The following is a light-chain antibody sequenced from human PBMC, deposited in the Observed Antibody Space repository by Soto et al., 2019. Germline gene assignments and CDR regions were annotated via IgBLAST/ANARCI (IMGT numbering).Light chain of an antibody. J-gene: IGLJ3*02. V-gene: IGLV2-23*02. Sequence: QSALTPPASVSGSPGQAITISCTGTSSDVGRYNLVSWYQQHPGKTPKLMIYEVNKRPSGVSNRFSGSKSGNTASLTISGLQAEDEADYYCCSYAGSSTLWVFGGGTKLTVL. CDR2: EVN. CDR3: CSYAGSSTLWV. CDR1: SSDVGRYNL.